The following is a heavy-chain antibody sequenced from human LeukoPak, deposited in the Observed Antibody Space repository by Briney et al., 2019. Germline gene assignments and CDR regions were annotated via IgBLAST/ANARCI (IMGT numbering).Heavy chain of an antibody. CDR1: GYTFTSYY. Sequence: EASVKVSCKASGYTFTSYYMHWVRQAPGQGLEWMGIINPSGGSTSYAQKFQGRVTMTRDMSTSTVYMELSSLRSEDTAVYYCARPRLSGYFDYWGQGTLVTVSS. CDR3: ARPRLSGYFDY. D-gene: IGHD2-15*01. V-gene: IGHV1-46*01. CDR2: INPSGGST. J-gene: IGHJ4*02.